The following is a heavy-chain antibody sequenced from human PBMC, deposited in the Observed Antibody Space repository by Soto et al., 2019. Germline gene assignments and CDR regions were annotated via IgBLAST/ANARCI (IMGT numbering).Heavy chain of an antibody. CDR1: GYTFISYG. Sequence: QVQLVQSGGEVQRPGASVNVSCKASGYTFISYGITWVLQAPGQWPQWMGWTSPYSVNRKYAQNSQGRITITTDTSTTTAYMERRSLRSDDTAVYYCARGVAARPLGGYYGVDVWGQGTMVTVSS. CDR2: TSPYSVNR. D-gene: IGHD6-6*01. J-gene: IGHJ6*02. V-gene: IGHV1-18*01. CDR3: ARGVAARPLGGYYGVDV.